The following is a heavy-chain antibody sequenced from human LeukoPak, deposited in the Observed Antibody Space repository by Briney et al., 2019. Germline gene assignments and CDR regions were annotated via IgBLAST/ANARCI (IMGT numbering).Heavy chain of an antibody. CDR2: ISGSGDST. J-gene: IGHJ4*02. Sequence: GGSLRLSCAASGFIVSGNFMNWVRQTPGKGLEWVSSISGSGDSTFYADSVKGRFSISRDNSKNTLYLQVNGLRTEDTAVYYCAKDRLLNCRGDCYIFDYWGQGTVVTVSS. D-gene: IGHD2-21*02. V-gene: IGHV3-23*01. CDR3: AKDRLLNCRGDCYIFDY. CDR1: GFIVSGNF.